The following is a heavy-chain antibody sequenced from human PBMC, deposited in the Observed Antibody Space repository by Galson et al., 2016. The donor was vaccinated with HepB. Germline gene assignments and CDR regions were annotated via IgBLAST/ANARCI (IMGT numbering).Heavy chain of an antibody. J-gene: IGHJ4*02. V-gene: IGHV4-34*01. CDR3: ARAYFDYYGSGSPPRGY. Sequence: ETLSLTCAVYGGSLSGYYWSWIRQPPGKGLEWIGEIDQSGSTNYNPSLKSRVTLSVDTSKNRFSLNPRSVTAADTAVYYCARAYFDYYGSGSPPRGYWGQGTLVTVSS. CDR1: GGSLSGYY. CDR2: IDQSGST. D-gene: IGHD3-10*01.